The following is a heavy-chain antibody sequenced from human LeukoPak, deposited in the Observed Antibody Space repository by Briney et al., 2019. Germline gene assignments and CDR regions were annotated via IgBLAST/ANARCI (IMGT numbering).Heavy chain of an antibody. Sequence: GGSLRPSCAASGFTFSSYAMSWVRQPPGKGLEWVSAISGSGGSTYYADSVKGRFTISRDNSKNTLYLQMNSLRAEDTAVYYCAKDSELLWDYWGQGTLVTVSS. CDR3: AKDSELLWDY. D-gene: IGHD1-26*01. J-gene: IGHJ4*02. CDR1: GFTFSSYA. CDR2: ISGSGGST. V-gene: IGHV3-23*01.